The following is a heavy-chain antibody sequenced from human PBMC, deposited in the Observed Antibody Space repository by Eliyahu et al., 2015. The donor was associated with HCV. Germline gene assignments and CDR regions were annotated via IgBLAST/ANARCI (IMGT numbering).Heavy chain of an antibody. J-gene: IGHJ4*02. CDR2: ISSSSTYI. CDR1: EXTFNTXS. CDR3: ARVSRLWFREAEQYYFDY. Sequence: EVQLVESGGGLVKPGGSLTXSCAASEXTFNTXSMSWVRQAPGKGLXWVSSISSSSTYIYYAXSVKGRFTISRDNAKNSLYLQMNSLRAEDTAVYYCARVSRLWFREAEQYYFDYWGQGTLVTVSS. D-gene: IGHD3-10*01. V-gene: IGHV3-21*01.